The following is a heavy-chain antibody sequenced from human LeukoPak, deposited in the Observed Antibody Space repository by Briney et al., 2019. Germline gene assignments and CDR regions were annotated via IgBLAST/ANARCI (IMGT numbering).Heavy chain of an antibody. V-gene: IGHV3-53*01. D-gene: IGHD6-19*01. J-gene: IGHJ4*02. CDR2: IYSGGST. Sequence: TGGSLRLSCAASGFTVSSCYLSWVRQAPGKGLEWVSVIYSGGSTYYADSVKGRFTISRDNSKNTLYLQMNSLRAEDTAVYYCARGMYSSGWYHFDYWGQGTLVTVSS. CDR1: GFTVSSCY. CDR3: ARGMYSSGWYHFDY.